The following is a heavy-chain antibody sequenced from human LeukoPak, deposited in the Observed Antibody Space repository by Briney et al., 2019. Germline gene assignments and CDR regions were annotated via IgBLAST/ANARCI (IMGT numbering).Heavy chain of an antibody. Sequence: PGGSLRLSCAASGFTFSSYSMNWVRQAPGKGLEWVSSISSSGGSTYYADSVKGRFTISRDNSKNTLYLQMNSLRAEDTAVYYCAKDLSNYYGSGSYPDYFDYWGQGTLVTVSS. CDR2: ISSSGGST. D-gene: IGHD3-10*01. CDR3: AKDLSNYYGSGSYPDYFDY. CDR1: GFTFSSYS. J-gene: IGHJ4*02. V-gene: IGHV3-23*01.